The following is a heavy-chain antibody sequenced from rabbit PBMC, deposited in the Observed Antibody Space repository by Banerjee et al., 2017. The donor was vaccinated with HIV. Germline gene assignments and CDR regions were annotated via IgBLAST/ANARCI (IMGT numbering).Heavy chain of an antibody. CDR3: GRDDDSDGWAAL. CDR1: GFTLSSGW. V-gene: IGHV1S45*01. CDR2: IAAGSSDYT. D-gene: IGHD4-1*01. J-gene: IGHJ6*01. Sequence: QEQLEESGGGLVKPEGSLKLSCKASGFTLSSGWIWWVRQAPGKGLEWIGRIAAGSSDYTYFATWAKGRFTISKTSSTTVTLQMTSLTAADTATYFCGRDDDSDGWAALWGQGTLVTVS.